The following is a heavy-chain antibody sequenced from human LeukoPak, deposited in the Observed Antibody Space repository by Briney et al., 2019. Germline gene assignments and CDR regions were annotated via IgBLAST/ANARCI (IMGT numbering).Heavy chain of an antibody. J-gene: IGHJ4*02. CDR1: GYTFTTYY. CDR2: INPSGGST. CDR3: ARSQWLHY. Sequence: ASVNVSFTASGYTFTTYYIHWVRQAPGQGLEWMGIINPSGGSTSYAQKFQGRVTMTRDTSTSTVYMELSSLRSEDTAIYYCARSQWLHYWGQGTLVTVSS. V-gene: IGHV1-46*01. D-gene: IGHD6-19*01.